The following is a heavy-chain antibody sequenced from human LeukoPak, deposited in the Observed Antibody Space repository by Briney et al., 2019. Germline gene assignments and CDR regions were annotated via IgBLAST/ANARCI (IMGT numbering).Heavy chain of an antibody. Sequence: SETLSLTCAVYGGSFSGYYWSWIRQPPGKGLEWIGEINHSGSTNYNPSLKSRVTISVDTSKNQLSLKLNSVTAADTAVYYCARASTLSGYYFDYWGQGTLVTVSS. CDR3: ARASTLSGYYFDY. D-gene: IGHD3-22*01. J-gene: IGHJ4*02. V-gene: IGHV4-34*01. CDR1: GGSFSGYY. CDR2: INHSGST.